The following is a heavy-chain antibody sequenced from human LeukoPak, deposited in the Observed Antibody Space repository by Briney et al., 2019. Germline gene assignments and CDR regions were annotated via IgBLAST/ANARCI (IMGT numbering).Heavy chain of an antibody. Sequence: PGGSLRLSCAASGFTFSNYAMYWVRQAPGKGLEWVAVISYDGSNRYYADSVKGRFTISGDNSKNTLYLQMNSLRVEDTAVYYCARGPYGDSWGQGTPVTVSS. V-gene: IGHV3-30-3*01. CDR3: ARGPYGDS. D-gene: IGHD4-17*01. J-gene: IGHJ4*02. CDR2: ISYDGSNR. CDR1: GFTFSNYA.